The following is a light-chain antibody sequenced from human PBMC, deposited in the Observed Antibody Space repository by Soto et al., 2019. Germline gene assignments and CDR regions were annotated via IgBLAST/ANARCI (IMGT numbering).Light chain of an antibody. CDR1: QSVRSN. CDR2: GAS. CDR3: QQRSNWPSIS. V-gene: IGKV3-11*01. J-gene: IGKJ5*01. Sequence: EIVMTQSPATLSVSPGERATLSCRASQSVRSNLAWYQQKPGQAPRLLIYGASTRATDIPARFSGSGSGTDFTLTISSLEPEDFAIYYCQQRSNWPSISFGQGTRLEIK.